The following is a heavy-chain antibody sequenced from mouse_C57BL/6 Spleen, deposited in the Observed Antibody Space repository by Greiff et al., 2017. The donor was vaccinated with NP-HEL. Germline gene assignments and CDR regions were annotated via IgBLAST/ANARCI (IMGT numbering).Heavy chain of an antibody. J-gene: IGHJ4*01. D-gene: IGHD2-4*01. CDR1: YFAFMASA. CDR3: AREGDYDVGAMDY. Sequence: LQQSGAELVRPGSSVKLSCKDSYFAFMASAMHWVKQRPGHGLAWIGSFTLYSAATEYSENFQGKATLTANTSSSTAYMELSSLTSEGSAVYDCAREGDYDVGAMDYWGQGTSVTGS. V-gene: IGHV1-49*01. CDR2: FTLYSAAT.